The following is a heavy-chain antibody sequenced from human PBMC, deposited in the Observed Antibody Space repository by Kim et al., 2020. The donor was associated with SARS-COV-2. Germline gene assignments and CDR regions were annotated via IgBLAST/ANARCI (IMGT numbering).Heavy chain of an antibody. CDR2: IYYSGST. CDR1: GGSISSSSYY. J-gene: IGHJ4*02. V-gene: IGHV4-39*01. D-gene: IGHD3-9*01. Sequence: SETLSLTCTVSGGSISSSSYYWGWIRQPPGKGLEWIGSIYYSGSTYYNPSLKSRVTISVDTSKNQFSLKLSSVTAADTAVYYCASYDILTGFFDYWGQGTLVTVSS. CDR3: ASYDILTGFFDY.